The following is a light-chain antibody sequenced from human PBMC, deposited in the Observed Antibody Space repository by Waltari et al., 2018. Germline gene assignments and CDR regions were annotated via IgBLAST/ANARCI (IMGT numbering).Light chain of an antibody. CDR1: QSVRIY. CDR2: HAS. Sequence: EIVLTQSPGTVSLSPGDRATLSCRASQSVRIYLAWYQQKPGQAPRRLISHASTRATGIPDRFSASGSGTDFSLTISRLEPEDFAMYYCQQYVESPATFGQGTKVEIK. V-gene: IGKV3-20*01. J-gene: IGKJ1*01. CDR3: QQYVESPAT.